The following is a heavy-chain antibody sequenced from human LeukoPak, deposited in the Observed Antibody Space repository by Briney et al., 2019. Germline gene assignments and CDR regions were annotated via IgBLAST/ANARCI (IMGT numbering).Heavy chain of an antibody. J-gene: IGHJ4*02. CDR1: GDSITTRSYH. V-gene: IGHV4-39*07. CDR2: IYYSGSS. D-gene: IGHD3-3*01. Sequence: PSETLSLTCTVSGDSITTRSYHWGWIRQPPGKGLEWIGNIYYSGSSYYNPSLKSRVTISVDTSKNQFSLKLSSVTAADTAVYYCASSGRTAFWSGYWFEDYWGQGTLVTVSS. CDR3: ASSGRTAFWSGYWFEDY.